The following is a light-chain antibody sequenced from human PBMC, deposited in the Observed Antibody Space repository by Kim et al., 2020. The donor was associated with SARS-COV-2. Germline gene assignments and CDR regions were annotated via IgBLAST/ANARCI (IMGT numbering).Light chain of an antibody. Sequence: SPGERATLSCRDSQSVSSHLAWYQQKRGQAPRLLIYDASNRATGIPARFSGSGSGTDFTLTISSLEPEDSAVYYCQQRSNWPPITFGQGTRLEIK. CDR2: DAS. J-gene: IGKJ5*01. V-gene: IGKV3-11*01. CDR3: QQRSNWPPIT. CDR1: QSVSSH.